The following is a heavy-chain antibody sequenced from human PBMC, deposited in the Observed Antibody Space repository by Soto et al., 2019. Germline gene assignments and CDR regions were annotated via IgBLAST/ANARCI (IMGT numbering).Heavy chain of an antibody. J-gene: IGHJ4*02. CDR3: AHRPESSYYNGNSGYYFDY. V-gene: IGHV2-5*02. CDR2: IYWDDDK. D-gene: IGHD3-22*01. Sequence: QITLKESGPTLVKPTQTLTLTCTFSGFSLSTSGVGVAWIRQPPGKALEWLALIYWDDDKRYNPSLKSSLTITTDTSKNQVVLTMTSLDPADTATYYCAHRPESSYYNGNSGYYFDYWGQGTLVTVSS. CDR1: GFSLSTSGVG.